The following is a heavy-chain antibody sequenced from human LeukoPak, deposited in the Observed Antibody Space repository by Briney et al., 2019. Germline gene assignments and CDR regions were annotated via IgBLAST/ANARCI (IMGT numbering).Heavy chain of an antibody. J-gene: IGHJ3*02. V-gene: IGHV1-46*01. CDR3: ARTDCSRYSCYKDAFDI. CDR1: GYTLTNYY. Sequence: WASVKVSCKASGYTLTNYYMHWVRQAPGQGLEYMGILDPSAGDTTYAQKFQGRVTMTRDTSTSTVYMELSSLRFEDTAVYYCARTDCSRYSCYKDAFDIWGQGTMVTVSS. D-gene: IGHD2-2*02. CDR2: LDPSAGDT.